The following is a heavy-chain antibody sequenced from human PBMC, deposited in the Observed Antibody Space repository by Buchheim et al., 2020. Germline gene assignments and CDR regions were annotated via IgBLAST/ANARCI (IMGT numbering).Heavy chain of an antibody. CDR3: TTDNAGEQQLDVFDY. CDR2: IKSKTDGGTT. V-gene: IGHV3-15*01. Sequence: EVQLVESGGGLVKPGGSLRLSCAASGFTFSNAWMSWVRQAPGKGLEWVGRIKSKTDGGTTDYAAPVKGRFTISRDDSKKTLYLQMNSLKAEDTAVYFCTTDNAGEQQLDVFDYWGQGTL. D-gene: IGHD6-13*01. CDR1: GFTFSNAW. J-gene: IGHJ4*02.